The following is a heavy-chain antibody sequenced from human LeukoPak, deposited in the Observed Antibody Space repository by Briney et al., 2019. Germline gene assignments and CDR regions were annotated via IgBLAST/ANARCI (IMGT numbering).Heavy chain of an antibody. J-gene: IGHJ5*02. CDR1: GYTFTSYD. V-gene: IGHV1-8*03. D-gene: IGHD3-3*01. CDR3: ARQNKEYDFWSGYYANWFDP. Sequence: ASVKVSCKASGYTFTSYDINWVRQATGQGLEWMGWMNPNSGNTGYAQKFQGRVTITRNTSISTAYMELSSLRSEDTAVYYCARQNKEYDFWSGYYANWFDPWGQGTLVTVSS. CDR2: MNPNSGNT.